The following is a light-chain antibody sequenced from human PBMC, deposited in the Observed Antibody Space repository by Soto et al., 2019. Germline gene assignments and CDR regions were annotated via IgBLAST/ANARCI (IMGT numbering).Light chain of an antibody. CDR2: AAA. CDR3: QQYLSYPYT. Sequence: AIRMTQSPSSISASTGDRVTITCRASKGISSFLAWYQQKPGKAPKLLIYAAATLQRGAPSRFSASGSGTDFTLTISRLQSEDFATYFWQQYLSYPYTFGQGTKLEI. CDR1: KGISSF. V-gene: IGKV1-8*01. J-gene: IGKJ2*01.